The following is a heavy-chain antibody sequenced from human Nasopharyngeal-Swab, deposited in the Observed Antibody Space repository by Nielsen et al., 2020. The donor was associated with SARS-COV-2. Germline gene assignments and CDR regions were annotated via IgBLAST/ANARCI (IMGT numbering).Heavy chain of an antibody. CDR3: ARSPLSDFRDYGSARLDY. D-gene: IGHD3-10*01. CDR2: LSGSGGDI. J-gene: IGHJ4*02. V-gene: IGHV3-23*01. Sequence: GESLKISCEASGFTFSSYAMNWVRQAPGKGLEWVSSLSGSGGDIKYVDSVKGRFTISRDNSKNTLYLQMDSLRFDDTAFYYCARSPLSDFRDYGSARLDYWGQGTLVTVSS. CDR1: GFTFSSYA.